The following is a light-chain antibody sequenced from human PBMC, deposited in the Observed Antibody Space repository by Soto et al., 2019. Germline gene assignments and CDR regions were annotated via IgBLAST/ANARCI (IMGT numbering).Light chain of an antibody. CDR2: DAS. V-gene: IGKV1-33*01. Sequence: DIQMTQSPSSLSASVGDRVTITCQASQAISNYLNWYQQKPGKAPKLLIYDASNLETGVPSRFSGSGSGTDFAFAISSVQGEDMATDYCQQYCNLRLTFGGGTEVEIK. J-gene: IGKJ4*01. CDR3: QQYCNLRLT. CDR1: QAISNY.